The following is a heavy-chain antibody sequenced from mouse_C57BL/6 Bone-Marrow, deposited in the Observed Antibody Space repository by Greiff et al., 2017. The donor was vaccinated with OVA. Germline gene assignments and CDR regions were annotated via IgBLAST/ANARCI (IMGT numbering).Heavy chain of an antibody. CDR2: IYPGDGDT. CDR3: ARLGGAYYGSSYDYFDY. J-gene: IGHJ2*01. Sequence: VKLVESGPELVKPGASVKISCKASGYAFSSSWMNWVKQRPGKGLEWIGRIYPGDGDTNYNGKFKGKATLTADKSSSTAYMQLSSLTSEDSAVYFCARLGGAYYGSSYDYFDYWGQGTTLTVSS. D-gene: IGHD1-1*01. V-gene: IGHV1-82*01. CDR1: GYAFSSSW.